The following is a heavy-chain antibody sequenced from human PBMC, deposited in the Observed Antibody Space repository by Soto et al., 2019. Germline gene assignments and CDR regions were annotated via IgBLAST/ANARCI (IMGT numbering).Heavy chain of an antibody. CDR3: TPLALKYNSDWYPLSD. CDR1: GFTFSNVW. J-gene: IGHJ4*02. Sequence: EVQLVESGGGLVKPGGSLRLSCAGSGFTFSNVWMNWVRQAPGKGLEWVGRIKSETDGGTIDYAAPVKGRFTISRDDSNNTLYLHMNSLKTEYTATYYCTPLALKYNSDWYPLSDWGQGTRVTVSS. D-gene: IGHD6-19*01. CDR2: IKSETDGGTI. V-gene: IGHV3-15*07.